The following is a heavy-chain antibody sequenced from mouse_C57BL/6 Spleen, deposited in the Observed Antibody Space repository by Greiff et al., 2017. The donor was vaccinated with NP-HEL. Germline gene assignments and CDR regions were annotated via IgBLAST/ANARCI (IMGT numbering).Heavy chain of an antibody. CDR1: GYTFTSYD. CDR2: IYPRDGST. J-gene: IGHJ3*01. CDR3: AREISYYYYGSSYTWFAY. Sequence: QVQLKQSGPELVKPGASVKLSCKASGYTFTSYDINWVKQRPGPGLEWIGWIYPRDGSTKYNEKFKGKATLTVDSSSSTAYMELHSLTSEDSAVYFCAREISYYYYGSSYTWFAYWGQGTLVTVSA. D-gene: IGHD1-1*01. V-gene: IGHV1-85*01.